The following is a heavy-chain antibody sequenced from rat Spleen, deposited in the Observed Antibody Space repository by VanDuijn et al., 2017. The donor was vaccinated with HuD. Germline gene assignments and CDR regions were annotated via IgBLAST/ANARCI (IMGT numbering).Heavy chain of an antibody. D-gene: IGHD1-2*01. CDR3: TRGDSSYIDAGFDY. V-gene: IGHV5-22*01. CDR1: GFTFSDYY. J-gene: IGHJ2*01. Sequence: EVQLVESGGGLVQPGRSLKLSCAASGFTFSDYYMAWVRQAPKKGLEWVASISYEGSSTYYGDSVKGRFTISRDNAKSTLYLQMNSLRSEDTATYYCTRGDSSYIDAGFDYWGQGVMVTVSS. CDR2: ISYEGSST.